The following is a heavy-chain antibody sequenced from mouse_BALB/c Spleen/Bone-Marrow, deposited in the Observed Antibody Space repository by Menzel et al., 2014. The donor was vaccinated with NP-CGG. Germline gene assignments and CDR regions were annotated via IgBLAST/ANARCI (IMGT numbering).Heavy chain of an antibody. V-gene: IGHV1-80*01. CDR1: GYPFSSYW. D-gene: IGHD2-10*02. Sequence: VQLQQSGAELVRPGSSVKISCKASGYPFSSYWMNWVKQRPGQGLEWIGQIYPGDGETNYNGKFKGNATLTADKSSSTAFMQLIRLASEDSAVYFCARKYGDYWGQDTTLTVSS. CDR3: ARKYGDY. CDR2: IYPGDGET. J-gene: IGHJ2*01.